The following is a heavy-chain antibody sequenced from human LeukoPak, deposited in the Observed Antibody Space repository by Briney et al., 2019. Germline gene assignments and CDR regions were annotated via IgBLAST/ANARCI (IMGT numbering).Heavy chain of an antibody. D-gene: IGHD2-15*01. CDR2: IRHDGSNK. CDR3: AKDSWSYCSGGACFPFDS. V-gene: IGHV3-30*02. J-gene: IGHJ4*02. Sequence: GGSLRPSCAASGFNFNNYGMHWVRQAPGKGLEWVAFIRHDGSNKFYGDSVKGRFTVSRDNSKNTLYLEMNSLRLEDTSLYYCAKDSWSYCSGGACFPFDSWGQGTLVTVSS. CDR1: GFNFNNYG.